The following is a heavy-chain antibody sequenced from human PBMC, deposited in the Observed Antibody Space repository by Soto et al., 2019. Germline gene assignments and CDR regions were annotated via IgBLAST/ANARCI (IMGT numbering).Heavy chain of an antibody. CDR1: GFNFNAYV. V-gene: IGHV3-23*01. J-gene: IGHJ6*04. D-gene: IGHD2-2*01. CDR2: ISFTGDSR. Sequence: PGRSLRLSCAASGFNFNAYVMNWVRQAPGKGLEWVSIISFTGDSRYYADSVKDRFTISRDNSQNTLYLQMNSLRAEDTAVYYCAKKSVGSPGSPKGMDVWRKGPTVTVSS. CDR3: AKKSVGSPGSPKGMDV.